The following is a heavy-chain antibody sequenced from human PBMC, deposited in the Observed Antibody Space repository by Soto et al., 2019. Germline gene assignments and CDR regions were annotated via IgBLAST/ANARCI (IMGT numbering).Heavy chain of an antibody. D-gene: IGHD1-1*01. J-gene: IGHJ6*02. CDR1: GYTFTSYD. V-gene: IGHV1-8*01. CDR3: ARERTGTTSMDV. CDR2: MNPNSGNT. Sequence: QVQLVQSGAEVKKPGASVKVSCKASGYTFTSYDINWVRQATGQGLEWMGWMNPNSGNTGYAQKFRGRVTMTRNTPLGTAYIKLSSLRSEGKAVYFCARERTGTTSMDVRGQGTTVTVSS.